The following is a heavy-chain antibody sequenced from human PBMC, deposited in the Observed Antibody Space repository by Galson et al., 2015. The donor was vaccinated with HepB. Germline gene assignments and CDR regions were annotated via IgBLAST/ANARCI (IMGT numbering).Heavy chain of an antibody. D-gene: IGHD3-22*01. CDR1: GSIFTDYW. J-gene: IGHJ3*02. CDR3: ARGYYDSTSDAFDI. V-gene: IGHV5-51*01. Sequence: SGAEVKKPGESLKISCKASGSIFTDYWIGWVRRMPGKGLEWMGIIYPGDSNTRYSPSFQGQVTISADKSISTAYLQWDTLKASDTAVYYCARGYYDSTSDAFDIWGQGTMVTVSS. CDR2: IYPGDSNT.